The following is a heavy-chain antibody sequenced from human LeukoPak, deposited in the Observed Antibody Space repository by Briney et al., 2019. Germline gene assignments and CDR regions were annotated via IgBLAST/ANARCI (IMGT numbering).Heavy chain of an antibody. V-gene: IGHV1-58*02. D-gene: IGHD2-15*01. CDR2: IVVGSGNT. Sequence: SVKVSCKASGFTFTSSAMQWVRQARGQRLEWIGWIVVGSGNTNYAQKFRERVTITRDMSTSTAYMELSSLRSEDTAMYYCAALSYCSGGSCRGYWGQGTLVTVSS. J-gene: IGHJ4*02. CDR3: AALSYCSGGSCRGY. CDR1: GFTFTSSA.